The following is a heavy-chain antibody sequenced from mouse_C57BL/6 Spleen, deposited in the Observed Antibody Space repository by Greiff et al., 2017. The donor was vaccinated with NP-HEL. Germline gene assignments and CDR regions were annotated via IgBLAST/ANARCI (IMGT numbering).Heavy chain of an antibody. Sequence: SGAELVRPGTSVKVSCKASGYAFTNYLIEWVKQRPGQGLEWIGVINPGSGGTNYNEKFKGKATLTADKSSSTAYMQLSSLTSEDSAVYFCARSGYYGSSSYFDYWGQGTTLTVSS. CDR1: GYAFTNYL. CDR3: ARSGYYGSSSYFDY. CDR2: INPGSGGT. J-gene: IGHJ2*01. V-gene: IGHV1-54*01. D-gene: IGHD1-1*01.